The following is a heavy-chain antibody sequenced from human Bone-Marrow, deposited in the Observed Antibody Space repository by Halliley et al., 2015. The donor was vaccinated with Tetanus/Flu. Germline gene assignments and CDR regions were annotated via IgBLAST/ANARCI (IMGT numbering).Heavy chain of an antibody. V-gene: IGHV4-39*02. Sequence: LSLTCTVSGVSLTSSSYYWGWIRQPPGKRLEWIGSLYYSGCTSYNPSLKSRVTISVDTSKNHLSLNLNSVTAADTAVFYCAFHCRDWFFDDWGQGFLVAVSS. CDR1: GVSLTSSSYY. J-gene: IGHJ4*02. CDR3: AFHCRDWFFDD. D-gene: IGHD2-21*01. CDR2: LYYSGCT.